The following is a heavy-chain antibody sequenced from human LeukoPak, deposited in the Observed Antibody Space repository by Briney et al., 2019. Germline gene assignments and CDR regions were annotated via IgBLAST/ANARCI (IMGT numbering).Heavy chain of an antibody. J-gene: IGHJ4*02. CDR2: INPNSGGT. CDR1: GYTFTGYY. D-gene: IGHD7-27*01. CDR3: ARDHPNWGGDSC. V-gene: IGHV1-2*02. Sequence: ASVKVSCKASGYTFTGYYMHWVRQAPGQGLEWMGWINPNSGGTNYAQKFQGRVTMTRDTSISTAYMELSRLRSDDTAVYYCARDHPNWGGDSCWGQGTLVTVSS.